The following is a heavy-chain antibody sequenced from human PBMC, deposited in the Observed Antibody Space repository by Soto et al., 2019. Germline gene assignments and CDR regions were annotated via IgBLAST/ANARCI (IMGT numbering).Heavy chain of an antibody. CDR1: GFSLSTSEVA. Sequence: SGPTLVNPTQTLTLTCTFSGFSLSTSEVAVGWIRQPPGKALEWLALIYWDDDKRYSPTLNNRLTVTKDTSKNQVVLSMTNMDTVDTGTYFCARLIDLYVVFDYWGQRILVPVSS. V-gene: IGHV2-5*02. CDR3: ARLIDLYVVFDY. J-gene: IGHJ4*02. CDR2: IYWDDDK. D-gene: IGHD3-16*01.